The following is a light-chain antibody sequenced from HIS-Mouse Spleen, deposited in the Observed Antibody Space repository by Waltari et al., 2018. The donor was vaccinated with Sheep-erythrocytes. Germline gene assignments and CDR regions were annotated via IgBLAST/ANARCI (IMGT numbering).Light chain of an antibody. V-gene: IGLV2-11*01. CDR3: CSYAGSYNHV. CDR1: SSDVGGYNY. Sequence: QSALTQPRSVSGSPGQSVTISCTGTSSDVGGYNYVPWYQQHPGKAPQLMLYDVSKRPAGVPDRFSGSKSGNTASLTISGLQAEDEADYYCCSYAGSYNHVFATGTKVTVL. J-gene: IGLJ1*01. CDR2: DVS.